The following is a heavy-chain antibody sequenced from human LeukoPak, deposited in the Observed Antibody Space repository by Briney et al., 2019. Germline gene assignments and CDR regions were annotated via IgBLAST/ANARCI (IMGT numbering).Heavy chain of an antibody. J-gene: IGHJ6*03. CDR3: ARIQYQLLVNYYYYYMDV. CDR2: MNPNSGNT. V-gene: IGHV1-8*03. CDR1: GYTFTSYD. D-gene: IGHD2-2*01. Sequence: ASVKVSRKASGYTFTSYDINGVRQATGQGLECMGWMNPNSGNTGYAQKFQGRVTITRNTSISTAYMELSSLRSEDTAVYYCARIQYQLLVNYYYYYMDVWGKGTTVTVSS.